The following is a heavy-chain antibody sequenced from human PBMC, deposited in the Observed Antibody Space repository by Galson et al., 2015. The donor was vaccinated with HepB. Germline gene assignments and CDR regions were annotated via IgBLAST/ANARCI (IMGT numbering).Heavy chain of an antibody. J-gene: IGHJ6*03. Sequence: SLRLSCAASGFTFHFYAMHWVRQAPGTGLEWVAGISHDENYRYYRDSVKDRFTISRDNSKNTLYLQMNSLRAEDTAVFYCARDGQNFWSDYRSSYSYMDVWGKGTTVTFS. D-gene: IGHD3-3*01. CDR2: ISHDENYR. V-gene: IGHV3-30-3*01. CDR3: ARDGQNFWSDYRSSYSYMDV. CDR1: GFTFHFYA.